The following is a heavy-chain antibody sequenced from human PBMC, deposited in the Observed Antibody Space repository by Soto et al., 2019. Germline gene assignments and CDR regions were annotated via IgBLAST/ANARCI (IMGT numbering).Heavy chain of an antibody. Sequence: SETLSLTCAVYGGSFSGYYWSWIRQPPGKGLEWIGEINHSGSTNYNPSLKSRVTISVDTSKNQFSLKLSSVTAADTAVYYCARRGYSGYDLTNWFDPWGQGTLVTVSS. D-gene: IGHD5-12*01. V-gene: IGHV4-34*01. J-gene: IGHJ5*02. CDR3: ARRGYSGYDLTNWFDP. CDR1: GGSFSGYY. CDR2: INHSGST.